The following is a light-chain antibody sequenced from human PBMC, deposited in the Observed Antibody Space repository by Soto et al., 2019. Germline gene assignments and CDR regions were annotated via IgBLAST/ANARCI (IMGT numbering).Light chain of an antibody. CDR1: QRVSSSY. J-gene: IGKJ4*01. Sequence: EIVLTQSPGTLSLSPGERATLSCRASQRVSSSYLAWYQQKPGQAPRLLIYGASSRATGIPDRFSGSGSGTDFTLTITRLEPEDFAVYYCQHYRTSFGGGTKVEI. CDR3: QHYRTS. CDR2: GAS. V-gene: IGKV3-20*01.